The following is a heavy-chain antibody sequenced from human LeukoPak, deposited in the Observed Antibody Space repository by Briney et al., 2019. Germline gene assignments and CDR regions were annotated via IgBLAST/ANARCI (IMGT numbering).Heavy chain of an antibody. J-gene: IGHJ4*02. D-gene: IGHD5-18*01. CDR3: ARESEYSYG. V-gene: IGHV1-2*02. CDR2: INPNSGGT. CDR1: GYTFTDYY. Sequence: GASVTVSCKASGYTFTDYYIHWVRQAPGRGLEWMGWINPNSGGTNYAQKFQGRVTMARDTSISTAYMELSRLRSDDTAVYYCARESEYSYGWGQGTLVTVSS.